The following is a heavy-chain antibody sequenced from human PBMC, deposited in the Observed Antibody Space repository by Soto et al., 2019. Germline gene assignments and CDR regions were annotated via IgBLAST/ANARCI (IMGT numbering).Heavy chain of an antibody. CDR3: ATPRGERRRSGYYGMDV. Sequence: NPSETLSLTCAVYGGSFSGYYWSWIRQPPGKGLEWIGEINHSGSTNYNPSLKSRVTISVDTSKNQFSLKLSSVTAADTAVYYCATPRGERRRSGYYGMDVWGQGTTVTVSS. CDR2: INHSGST. D-gene: IGHD1-26*01. V-gene: IGHV4-34*01. J-gene: IGHJ6*02. CDR1: GGSFSGYY.